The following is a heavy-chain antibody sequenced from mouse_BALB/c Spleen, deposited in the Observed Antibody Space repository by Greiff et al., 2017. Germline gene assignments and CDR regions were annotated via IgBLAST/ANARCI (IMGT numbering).Heavy chain of an antibody. J-gene: IGHJ3*01. CDR3: ARYEITTTY. D-gene: IGHD2-4*01. CDR1: GFNIKDTY. V-gene: IGHV14-3*02. CDR2: IDPANGNT. Sequence: VHVKQSGAELVKPGASVKLSCTASGFNIKDTYMHWVKQRPEQGLEWIGRIDPANGNTKYDPKFQGKATITADTSSNTAYLQLSSLTSEDTAVYYCARYEITTTYWGQGTLVTVSA.